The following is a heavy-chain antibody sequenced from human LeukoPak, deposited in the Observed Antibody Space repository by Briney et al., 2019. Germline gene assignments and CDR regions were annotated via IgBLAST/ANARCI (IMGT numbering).Heavy chain of an antibody. Sequence: ASVKVSCKASGYTFTGYYMHWVRQAPGQGLEWMGIINPSGGSTSYAQKFQGRVTMTRDMSTSTVYMELSSLRSEDTAVYYCARAGIVVVPAATKNYWYFDLWGRGTLVTVSS. CDR2: INPSGGST. J-gene: IGHJ2*01. V-gene: IGHV1-46*01. CDR1: GYTFTGYY. CDR3: ARAGIVVVPAATKNYWYFDL. D-gene: IGHD2-2*01.